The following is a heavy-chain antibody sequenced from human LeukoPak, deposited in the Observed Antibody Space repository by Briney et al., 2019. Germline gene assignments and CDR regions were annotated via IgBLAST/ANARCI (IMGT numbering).Heavy chain of an antibody. V-gene: IGHV3-48*03. Sequence: GGSLRLSCATSGFTFSNYEMNWVRQAPGKGLEWISYLTTSGSTKYYAESVKDRFTISRDNAKNSLFLQMNSLRAEDTAVYYCARDRDPGYYDTNGYRRVNAFDIWGQGTMVTVSS. CDR3: ARDRDPGYYDTNGYRRVNAFDI. D-gene: IGHD3-22*01. CDR1: GFTFSNYE. J-gene: IGHJ3*02. CDR2: LTTSGSTK.